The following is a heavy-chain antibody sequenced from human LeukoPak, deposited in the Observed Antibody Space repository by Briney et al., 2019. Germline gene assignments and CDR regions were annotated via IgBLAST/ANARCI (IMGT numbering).Heavy chain of an antibody. Sequence: SETLSLTCSVSGVSISSYYWSWVRQPAGKGLEWIGRIYISGTTNYNPSLNSRVTMSIDTSKNQFSLKLTSVTAADTGVYYCARTGGYDYHIDHWGQGTQVTVSS. J-gene: IGHJ4*02. CDR1: GVSISSYY. D-gene: IGHD5-12*01. CDR2: IYISGTT. V-gene: IGHV4-4*07. CDR3: ARTGGYDYHIDH.